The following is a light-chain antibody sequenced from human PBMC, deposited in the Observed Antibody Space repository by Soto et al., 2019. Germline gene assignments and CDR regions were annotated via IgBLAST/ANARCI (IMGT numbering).Light chain of an antibody. CDR1: SSDVGSYNF. CDR3: SSYAGSSTSPYV. V-gene: IGLV2-23*02. J-gene: IGLJ1*01. Sequence: QSVLTQPASVSGSPGQSITISCTETSSDVGSYNFVSWYQQHPGKGPKLMIYEVSKRPSGVSNRFSGSKSGNTASLTISGLQAEDEADYYCSSYAGSSTSPYVFGTGTKLTVL. CDR2: EVS.